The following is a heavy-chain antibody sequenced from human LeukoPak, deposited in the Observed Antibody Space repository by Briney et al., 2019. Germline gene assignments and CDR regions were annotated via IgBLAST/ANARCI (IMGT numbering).Heavy chain of an antibody. CDR2: IWYDGRTK. CDR3: AREWGRIAVAGGPGY. J-gene: IGHJ4*02. Sequence: PGGSLRLSCEVSGFIFSNYGMHWVRQAPGKGLEWLALIWYDGRTKFHADSAKGRFTISRDNSANTLYLQMSSLRVEETAVYYCAREWGRIAVAGGPGYWGQGARVTVSS. CDR1: GFIFSNYG. V-gene: IGHV3-33*02. D-gene: IGHD6-19*01.